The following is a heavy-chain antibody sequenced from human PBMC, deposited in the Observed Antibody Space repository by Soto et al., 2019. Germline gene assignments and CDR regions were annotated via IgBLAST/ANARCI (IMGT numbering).Heavy chain of an antibody. D-gene: IGHD3-22*01. CDR1: GFTFSSYA. V-gene: IGHV3-23*01. CDR2: ISGSGGST. J-gene: IGHJ4*02. Sequence: EVKLLESVGGLVQPGGSLRLSCAASGFTFSSYAMSWVRQAPGKGLEWVSAISGSGGSTYYADSVKGRFTISRDNSKNTLYLQMNSLRAEDTAVYYCAKDRDSSGYYLPTSRWGKGTLDTVSS. CDR3: AKDRDSSGYYLPTSR.